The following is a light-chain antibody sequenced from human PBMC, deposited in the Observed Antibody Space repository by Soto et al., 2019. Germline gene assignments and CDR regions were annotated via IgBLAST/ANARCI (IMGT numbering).Light chain of an antibody. V-gene: IGKV2-28*01. CDR2: LGS. J-gene: IGKJ2*01. CDR1: QSLLHSNGYNY. Sequence: IVMTQSPLSLPVTPGEPASISCRSSQSLLHSNGYNYLDWYLQKPGQSPQLLIYLGSLRASGVPDRFSASGSGTDFTLKISRVEAEDVGVYYCMQALQTPLAFGQGTKVEIK. CDR3: MQALQTPLA.